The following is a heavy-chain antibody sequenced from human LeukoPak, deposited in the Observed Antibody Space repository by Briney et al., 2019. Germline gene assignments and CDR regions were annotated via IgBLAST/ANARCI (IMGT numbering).Heavy chain of an antibody. CDR2: ITSSGST. V-gene: IGHV3-23*01. J-gene: IGHJ4*02. CDR1: GFTFNNYA. D-gene: IGHD4-17*01. CDR3: AKDLYGDYDFDC. Sequence: PGGSLRLSCAASGFTFNNYAMNWVRQAPGKGLEWVSVITSSGSTYYSDSVKGRLTTSRDNSKNTLYLQMNSLRAEDTAIYYCAKDLYGDYDFDCWGRGTLVTVSS.